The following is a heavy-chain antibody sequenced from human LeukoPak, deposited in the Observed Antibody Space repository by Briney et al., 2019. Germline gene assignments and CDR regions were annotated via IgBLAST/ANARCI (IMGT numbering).Heavy chain of an antibody. Sequence: ASVKVSCKASGYTFTDYYLHWVRRAPGQGLEWMGWINARSGGTNYAQKFQGRVTMTRDTSISTAYMELSRLSSDDTAVYYCARGLGDYGFDYWGQGTLVTVSS. V-gene: IGHV1-2*02. D-gene: IGHD4-17*01. CDR3: ARGLGDYGFDY. CDR1: GYTFTDYY. J-gene: IGHJ4*02. CDR2: INARSGGT.